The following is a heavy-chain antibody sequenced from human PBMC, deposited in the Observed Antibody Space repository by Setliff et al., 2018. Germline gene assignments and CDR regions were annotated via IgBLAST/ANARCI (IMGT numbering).Heavy chain of an antibody. V-gene: IGHV4-4*02. J-gene: IGHJ4*02. D-gene: IGHD2-15*01. CDR2: IFHSGST. Sequence: SETLSLTCGVSGSSITSSNWWSWVRQAPGKGLEWVGQIFHSGSTHFNPSLKSRLTMSVDQSKNQFSLRLRSVTAADTAVYYCAKGDGGYPSDSWGQGILVTVSS. CDR3: AKGDGGYPSDS. CDR1: GSSITSSNW.